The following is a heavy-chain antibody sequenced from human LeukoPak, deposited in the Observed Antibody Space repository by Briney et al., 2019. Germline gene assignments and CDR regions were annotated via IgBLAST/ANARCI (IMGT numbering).Heavy chain of an antibody. J-gene: IGHJ4*02. CDR3: ARGHLRIYYGSGSYHLRY. Sequence: GASVKVSCKASGYTFTSYDINWVRQATGQGLEWMGWMNPNSGNTGYAQKFQGRVTMTRNTSISTAYMELSSLRSEDTAVYYCARGHLRIYYGSGSYHLRYWGQGTLVTVSS. V-gene: IGHV1-8*01. D-gene: IGHD3-10*01. CDR1: GYTFTSYD. CDR2: MNPNSGNT.